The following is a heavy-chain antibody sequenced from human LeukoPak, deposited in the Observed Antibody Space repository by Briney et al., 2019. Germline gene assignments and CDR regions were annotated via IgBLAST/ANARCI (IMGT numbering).Heavy chain of an antibody. CDR3: ARERGRGRDSPWFDY. J-gene: IGHJ4*02. CDR2: IYSDGST. V-gene: IGHV3-53*01. Sequence: GGSLRLFCAASGFIFSGDFMSWVRQAPGKGLEWVSVIYSDGSTYYADSVGGRFTISRDNSKNTLDLQMAGLRAEDTAVYYCARERGRGRDSPWFDYWGQGTLVTVSS. D-gene: IGHD1-26*01. CDR1: GFIFSGDF.